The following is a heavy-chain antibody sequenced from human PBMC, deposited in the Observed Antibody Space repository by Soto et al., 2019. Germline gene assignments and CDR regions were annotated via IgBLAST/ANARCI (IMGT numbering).Heavy chain of an antibody. CDR1: GYPFTSYA. Sequence: ASVKVSCKASGYPFTSYAMHWVRQAPGQRREWMGWINAGNGNTKYSQKFQGRVTITRDTSASTAYMELSSLRSEDTAVYYCASTPRWLQYDYYCGIDVWRQGXTVTFYS. V-gene: IGHV1-3*01. D-gene: IGHD5-12*01. J-gene: IGHJ6*02. CDR2: INAGNGNT. CDR3: ASTPRWLQYDYYCGIDV.